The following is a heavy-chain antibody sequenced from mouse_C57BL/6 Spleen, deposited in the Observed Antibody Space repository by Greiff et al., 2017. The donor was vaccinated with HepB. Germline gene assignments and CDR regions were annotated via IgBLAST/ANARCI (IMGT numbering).Heavy chain of an antibody. V-gene: IGHV1-53*01. D-gene: IGHD1-1*01. CDR3: ARGGLLLRSHWYFDV. CDR1: GYTFTSYW. Sequence: VQLQQPGTELVKPGASVKLSCKASGYTFTSYWMHWVKQRPGQGLEWIGNINPSNGGTNYNEKFKSKATLTVDKSSSTAYMQLSSLTSGDSAVYYCARGGLLLRSHWYFDVWGTGTTVTVSS. CDR2: INPSNGGT. J-gene: IGHJ1*03.